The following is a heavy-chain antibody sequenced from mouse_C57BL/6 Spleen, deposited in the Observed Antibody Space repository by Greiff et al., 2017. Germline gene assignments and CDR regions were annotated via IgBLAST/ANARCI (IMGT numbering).Heavy chain of an antibody. CDR3: ARSRYYGSSPAWFAY. V-gene: IGHV1-4*01. J-gene: IGHJ3*01. CDR1: GYTFPSYT. Sequence: VQLQQSGAELARPGASVKMSCKASGYTFPSYTMHWVKQRPGQGLEWIGYINPSSGYTKYNQKFKDKATLTADKSSSTAYMQLSSLTSEDSAVYYCARSRYYGSSPAWFAYWGQGTLVTGSA. CDR2: INPSSGYT. D-gene: IGHD1-1*01.